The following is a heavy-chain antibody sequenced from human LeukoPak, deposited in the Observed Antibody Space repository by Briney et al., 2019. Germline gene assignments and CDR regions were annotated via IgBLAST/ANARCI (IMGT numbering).Heavy chain of an antibody. CDR2: INPSGGST. Sequence: GGSLRLSCAASGFTFTSYYMHWVRQAPGQGLEWMGIINPSGGSTSYAQKFQGRVTMTRDTSTSTVYMELSSLRSEDTAVHYCARTYYYDSSGYYYWNWFDPWGQGTLVTVSS. J-gene: IGHJ5*02. V-gene: IGHV1-46*01. CDR1: GFTFTSYY. CDR3: ARTYYYDSSGYYYWNWFDP. D-gene: IGHD3-22*01.